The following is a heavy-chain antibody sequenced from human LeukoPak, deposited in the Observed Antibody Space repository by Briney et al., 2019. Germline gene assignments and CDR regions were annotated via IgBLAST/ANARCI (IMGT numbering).Heavy chain of an antibody. CDR1: GFTFSSYG. CDR3: AKDSMIVVVMPDY. J-gene: IGHJ4*02. D-gene: IGHD3-22*01. V-gene: IGHV3-23*01. Sequence: GGSLRLSCAASGFTFSSYGMSWVRQAPGKGLERVSAISGSGGSTYYADSVKGRFTISRDNSKNTLYLQMNSLRAEDTAVYYCAKDSMIVVVMPDYWGQGTLVTVSS. CDR2: ISGSGGST.